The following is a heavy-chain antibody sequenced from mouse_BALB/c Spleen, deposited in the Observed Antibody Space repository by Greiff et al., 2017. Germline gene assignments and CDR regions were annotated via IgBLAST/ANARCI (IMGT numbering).Heavy chain of an antibody. V-gene: IGHV2-6-2*01. CDR2: IWSDGST. J-gene: IGHJ4*01. CDR3: ARHDYGTPYAMDY. Sequence: VKLVESGPDLVAPSQSLSITCTVSGFSLTSYGVHWVRQPPGKGLEWLVVIWSDGSTTYNSALKSRLSISKDNSKSQVFLKMNSLQTDDTAMYYCARHDYGTPYAMDYWGQGTSVTVSS. D-gene: IGHD1-1*01. CDR1: GFSLTSYG.